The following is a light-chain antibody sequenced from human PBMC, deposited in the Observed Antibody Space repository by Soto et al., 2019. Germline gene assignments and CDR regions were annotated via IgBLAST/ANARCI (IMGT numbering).Light chain of an antibody. Sequence: QSALTQPASVPGSPGQSIAISCTGSSSDIGIYKYVSWYQQHPGKVPKLIIYGVTNRPSGVSNRFSGSKSGNTASLTISGLQAEDEADYYCSSYTTSSTRVFGPGTKLTVL. CDR3: SSYTTSSTRV. J-gene: IGLJ1*01. V-gene: IGLV2-14*01. CDR1: SSDIGIYKY. CDR2: GVT.